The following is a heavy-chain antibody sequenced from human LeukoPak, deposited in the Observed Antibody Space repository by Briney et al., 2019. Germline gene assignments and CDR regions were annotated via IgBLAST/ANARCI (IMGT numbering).Heavy chain of an antibody. CDR3: GRLGRVTGWYSVY. CDR2: SGSVGSGT. CDR1: GFNFRDYG. Sequence: GGSLRLSCAASGFNFRDYGMHWVRKAPGKGLVWDSRSGSVGSGTKYADSVKGRFTAYRDNAHTTLYLEMNSQRVQNTAVYYCGRLGRVTGWYSVYWGQGAMVTVAS. V-gene: IGHV3-74*03. J-gene: IGHJ4*02. D-gene: IGHD1-26*01.